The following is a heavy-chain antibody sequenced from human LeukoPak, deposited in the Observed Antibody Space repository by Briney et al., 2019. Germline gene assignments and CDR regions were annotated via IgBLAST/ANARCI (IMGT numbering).Heavy chain of an antibody. J-gene: IGHJ6*02. CDR1: GYIFTGYF. V-gene: IGHV1-2*06. Sequence: ASVEVSCKASGYIFTGYFIHWVRQAPGQGPEWMGRINPNSGGTNYAQDFQGRVTMTRDTSISTAYMELSRLRSDDTAVYYCARSADHDFWSGYSPLELDYGMDVWGQGTTVTVSS. CDR3: ARSADHDFWSGYSPLELDYGMDV. D-gene: IGHD3-3*01. CDR2: INPNSGGT.